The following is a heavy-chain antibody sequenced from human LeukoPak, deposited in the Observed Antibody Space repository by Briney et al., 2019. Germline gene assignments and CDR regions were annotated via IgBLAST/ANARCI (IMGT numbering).Heavy chain of an antibody. D-gene: IGHD6-6*01. CDR1: GFTFSSYA. CDR3: AKDSSSGFDY. V-gene: IGHV3-23*01. J-gene: IGHJ4*02. CDR2: ISGSGGST. Sequence: GGSLRLSCAASGFTFSSYAMRWVRQAPGKGREWVSAISGSGGSTYYAAPVKALFTISRENSKNTLYLQINSLRAEDTAVYYCAKDSSSGFDYWGQGTLVTVSS.